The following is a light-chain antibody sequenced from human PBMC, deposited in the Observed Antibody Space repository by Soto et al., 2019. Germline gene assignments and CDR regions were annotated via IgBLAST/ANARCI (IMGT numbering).Light chain of an antibody. Sequence: DIQMTQSPSTLSASVGDRVTITCRASQSISSWLAWYQQKPGKAPKLLIYKASSVESGVPSRFSGSGSGTDFTLTISSLQPDDFATYYCQQYNSYSRTFGQGTKVEIK. CDR2: KAS. V-gene: IGKV1-5*03. J-gene: IGKJ1*01. CDR1: QSISSW. CDR3: QQYNSYSRT.